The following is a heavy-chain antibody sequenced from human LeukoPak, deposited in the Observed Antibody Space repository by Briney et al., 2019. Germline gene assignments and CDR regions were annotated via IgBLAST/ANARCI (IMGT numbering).Heavy chain of an antibody. CDR2: INHSGST. CDR1: GGSFSGYY. Sequence: SETLSLTCAVYGGSFSGYYWSWIRQPPGKGLEWIGEINHSGSTNYNPSLKSRVTISVDTSKNQFSLKLSSVTAADTAVYYCARGARCRVTAILGYNWFDPWGQGTLVTVSS. CDR3: ARGARCRVTAILGYNWFDP. V-gene: IGHV4-34*01. J-gene: IGHJ5*02. D-gene: IGHD2-21*02.